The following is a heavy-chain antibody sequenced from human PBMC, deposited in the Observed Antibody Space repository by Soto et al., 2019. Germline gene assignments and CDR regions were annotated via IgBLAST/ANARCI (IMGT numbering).Heavy chain of an antibody. CDR3: TTGVGGYNPFDY. D-gene: IGHD1-1*01. CDR1: GFSFTNAW. Sequence: EVQLVESGGGLVKPGGSLRLSCVASGFSFTNAWMIWVRQAPGKGLEWVGHIKRKADGETADYATPVKGRFTISRDDSKNTVYLQMNSLKTEDTGVYYCTTGVGGYNPFDYWGQGTLVTVSS. J-gene: IGHJ4*02. CDR2: IKRKADGETA. V-gene: IGHV3-15*07.